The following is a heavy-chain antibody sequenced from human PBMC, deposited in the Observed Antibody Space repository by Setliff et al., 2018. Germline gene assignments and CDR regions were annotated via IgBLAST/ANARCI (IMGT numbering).Heavy chain of an antibody. CDR2: INTNSGNP. V-gene: IGHV7-4-1*02. CDR1: GYTITNFA. D-gene: IGHD2-21*02. Sequence: ASVKVSCKASGYTITNFALNWVRQAPGQGPEWMGWINTNSGNPTYAQGFTGRFVFSLDTSVSTAYLQISSLKAEDTAVYYCARASRFGTAIYKGDYYMDVWGNGTTVTVSS. CDR3: ARASRFGTAIYKGDYYMDV. J-gene: IGHJ6*03.